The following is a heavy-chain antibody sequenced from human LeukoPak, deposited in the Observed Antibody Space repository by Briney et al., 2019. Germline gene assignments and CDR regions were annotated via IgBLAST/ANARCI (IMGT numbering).Heavy chain of an antibody. CDR1: GFTFSSYA. V-gene: IGHV3-30-3*01. CDR2: ISYDGSNK. D-gene: IGHD3-10*01. CDR3: ARVRGEDYFDY. Sequence: PGGSLRLSCAASGFTFSSYAMHWVRQAPGKGLEWVAVISYDGSNKYYADSVKGRFTISSDNSKNTLYLQMNSLRAEDTAVYYCARVRGEDYFDYWGQGTLVTVSS. J-gene: IGHJ4*02.